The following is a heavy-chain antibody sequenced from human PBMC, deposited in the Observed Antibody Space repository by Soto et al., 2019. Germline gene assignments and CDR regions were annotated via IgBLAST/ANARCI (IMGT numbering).Heavy chain of an antibody. D-gene: IGHD3-22*01. CDR1: GFTFSSYA. Sequence: GGSLRLSCAASGFTFSSYAMSWVRQAPGKGLEWVSAISGSGGSTYYADSVKGRFTISRDNSKNTLYLQMNSLRAEDTAVYYCAKATVLYYDSSPYGMDVWGQGTTVTVSS. CDR2: ISGSGGST. CDR3: AKATVLYYDSSPYGMDV. J-gene: IGHJ6*02. V-gene: IGHV3-23*01.